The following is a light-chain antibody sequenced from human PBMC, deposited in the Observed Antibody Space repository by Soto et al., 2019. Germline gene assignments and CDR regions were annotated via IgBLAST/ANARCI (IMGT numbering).Light chain of an antibody. Sequence: DIQMTQSPSTLSASVGDRVTITCRASQSISSWLAWYQQKPGKAPKFLINKAYSLQSGVPARFSGSGSGTEFTLTINSLQPDDLATYYCQQYDSYPLTFGGGTKVEIK. V-gene: IGKV1-5*03. CDR3: QQYDSYPLT. CDR1: QSISSW. CDR2: KAY. J-gene: IGKJ4*01.